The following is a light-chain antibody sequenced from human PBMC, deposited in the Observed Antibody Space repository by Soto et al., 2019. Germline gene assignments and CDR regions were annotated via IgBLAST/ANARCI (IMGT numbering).Light chain of an antibody. J-gene: IGLJ1*01. V-gene: IGLV2-14*01. Sequence: SVLTQPASVSGSPGQSITISCTGTSSDVGAYNFVSWYQHHPGRAPKLIIYEVTIRPSGVSNRFSGSKSGNTGSLTISGLQAEDEADYYCSSYTTSAPYVFGSGTKVTVL. CDR1: SSDVGAYNF. CDR2: EVT. CDR3: SSYTTSAPYV.